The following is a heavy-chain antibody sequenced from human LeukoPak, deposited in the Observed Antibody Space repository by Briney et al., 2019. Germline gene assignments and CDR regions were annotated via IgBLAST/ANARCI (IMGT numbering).Heavy chain of an antibody. CDR2: IWFDETNT. J-gene: IGHJ4*02. V-gene: IGHV3-33*06. CDR1: GFTFSRYG. Sequence: GKSLRLSCVASGFTFSRYGIHWVRQAPGKGLEWVANIWFDETNTSYAYSVQGRFKVSRDISENTVYLQMNSLRVEDTAVYYCAEGTTGWGQGTLVTVSA. D-gene: IGHD2/OR15-2a*01. CDR3: AEGTTG.